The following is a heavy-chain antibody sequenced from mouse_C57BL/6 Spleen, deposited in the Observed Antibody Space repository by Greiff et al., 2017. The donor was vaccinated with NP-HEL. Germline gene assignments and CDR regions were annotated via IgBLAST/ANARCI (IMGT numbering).Heavy chain of an antibody. CDR2: IYPRSGNT. Sequence: QVQLKESGAELARPGASVKLSCKASGYTFTSYGISWVKQRTGQGLEWIGEIYPRSGNTYYNEKFKGKATLTADKSSSTAYMELRSLTSEDSAVYFCARRRSNSLARDYWGQGTSVTVSS. J-gene: IGHJ4*01. CDR3: ARRRSNSLARDY. CDR1: GYTFTSYG. V-gene: IGHV1-81*01. D-gene: IGHD2-5*01.